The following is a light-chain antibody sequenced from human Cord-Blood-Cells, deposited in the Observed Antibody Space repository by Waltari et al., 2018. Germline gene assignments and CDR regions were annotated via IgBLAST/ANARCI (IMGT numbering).Light chain of an antibody. CDR2: GNS. CDR1: SSNIGAGYD. V-gene: IGLV1-40*01. CDR3: QSYDSSLSGYYV. J-gene: IGLJ1*01. Sequence: QSVLTQPPSVSGAPGQRVTISCTGSSSNIGAGYDVPRYQQLPGTAPKLLIYGNSNRPSGVPDRFSGSKSGTSASLAITGLQAEDEADYYCQSYDSSLSGYYVFGTGTKVTVL.